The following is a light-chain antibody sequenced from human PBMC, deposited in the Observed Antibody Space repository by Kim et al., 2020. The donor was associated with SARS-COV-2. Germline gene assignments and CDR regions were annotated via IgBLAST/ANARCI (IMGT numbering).Light chain of an antibody. Sequence: LALSPGERATLSCRTSQSVSSYLSCYQQKPGQATRLLIYDASNRATGIPARFSGSGSGTDFTLTISSLEPEDFAVYYCQQRSNWYTFGQGTKLEI. CDR3: QQRSNWYT. V-gene: IGKV3-11*01. CDR1: QSVSSY. CDR2: DAS. J-gene: IGKJ2*01.